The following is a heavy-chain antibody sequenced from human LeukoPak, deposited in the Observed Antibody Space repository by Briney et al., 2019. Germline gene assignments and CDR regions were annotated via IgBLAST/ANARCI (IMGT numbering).Heavy chain of an antibody. CDR2: IYYSGST. D-gene: IGHD2-2*01. Sequence: SQTLSLTCTVSGGSISSGGYYWSWIRQHPGKGLEWIGYIYYSGSTYYNPCLKSRVTISLDTSKNQFSLKLSSVTAADTAVYYCARVGGYCSSTSCYFFDYWGQGTLVTVSS. CDR3: ARVGGYCSSTSCYFFDY. J-gene: IGHJ4*02. V-gene: IGHV4-31*03. CDR1: GGSISSGGYY.